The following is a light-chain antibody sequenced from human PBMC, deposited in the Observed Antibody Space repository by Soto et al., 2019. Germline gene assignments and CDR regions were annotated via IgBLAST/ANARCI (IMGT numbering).Light chain of an antibody. CDR2: EVS. V-gene: IGLV2-14*01. Sequence: ALTQPASVSGSPGQSITISCTGTSSDVGGYNYVSWYQHHPGKAPKLMIYEVSNRPSGVSNRFSGSKSGNTASLTISGLQAEDEADYYCSSYTISSTVVFGGGTQMTVL. J-gene: IGLJ2*01. CDR1: SSDVGGYNY. CDR3: SSYTISSTVV.